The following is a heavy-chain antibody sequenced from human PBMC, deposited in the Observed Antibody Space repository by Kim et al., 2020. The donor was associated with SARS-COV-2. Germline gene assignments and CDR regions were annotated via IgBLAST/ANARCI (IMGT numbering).Heavy chain of an antibody. V-gene: IGHV3-33*01. J-gene: IGHJ4*02. D-gene: IGHD1-26*01. CDR1: GFSFSSYG. CDR3: ARDQGGSYDY. Sequence: GGSLRLSCAASGFSFSSYGMHWVRQAPGKGLEWVAVIYYDGSNKYYADSVKGRFIISRDNSKNTLYLQMKSLRAEDTAVYYCARDQGGSYDYWGLGTLVTVSS. CDR2: IYYDGSNK.